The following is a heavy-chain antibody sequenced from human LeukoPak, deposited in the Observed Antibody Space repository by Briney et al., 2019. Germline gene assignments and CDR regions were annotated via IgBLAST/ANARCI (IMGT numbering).Heavy chain of an antibody. Sequence: SETLSLTCAVYGVSFSGYYWSWIRQPPGKGLEWIGEINHSGSTNYNPSLKSRVTISVDTSKNQFSLKLSSVTAADTAVYYCARRRALGSSRSSSSRSWFDPWGQGTLVTVSS. CDR2: INHSGST. D-gene: IGHD6-6*01. V-gene: IGHV4-34*01. CDR3: ARRRALGSSRSSSSRSWFDP. CDR1: GVSFSGYY. J-gene: IGHJ5*02.